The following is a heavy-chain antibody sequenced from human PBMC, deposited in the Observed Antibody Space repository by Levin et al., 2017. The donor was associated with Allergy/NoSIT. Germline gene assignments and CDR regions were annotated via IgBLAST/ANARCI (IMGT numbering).Heavy chain of an antibody. CDR1: GFTFSTYS. CDR3: ARKEYQYFYDMDV. J-gene: IGHJ6*03. D-gene: IGHD2-2*01. Sequence: GGSLRLSCEASGFTFSTYSMNWVRQAPGKGLEWVSYINSGSTTIYYADSVKGRFTISRENAKNSLYLQMNSLRAEDTAVYYWARKEYQYFYDMDVWGKGTTVTVSS. CDR2: INSGSTTI. V-gene: IGHV3-48*01.